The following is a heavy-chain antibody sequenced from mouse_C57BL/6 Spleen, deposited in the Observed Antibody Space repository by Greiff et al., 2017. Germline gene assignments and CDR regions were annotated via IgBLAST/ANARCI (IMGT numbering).Heavy chain of an antibody. Sequence: QVQLQQSGAELVKPGASVKISCKASGYAFSSYWMNWVKQRPGKGLAWIGQIYPGDGDTNYNGKFKGKATLTADKSSSTAYMQLRSLTSEDSAVYFCAREVRRYFDVWGTGTTVTVSS. CDR3: AREVRRYFDV. CDR1: GYAFSSYW. CDR2: IYPGDGDT. J-gene: IGHJ1*03. V-gene: IGHV1-80*01.